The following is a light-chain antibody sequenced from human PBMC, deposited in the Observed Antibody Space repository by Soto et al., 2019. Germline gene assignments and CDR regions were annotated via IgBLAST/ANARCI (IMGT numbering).Light chain of an antibody. V-gene: IGKV3-20*01. CDR3: QQYGSSPRT. CDR2: GAS. CDR1: QSVTSNY. J-gene: IGKJ2*01. Sequence: ELVLTQSPGTLSLSPGERATLSCRASQSVTSNYLAWYQHKPGQAPRLLIYGASSRATGNPDRFSGSGAGTDFALTISRLEPEDFEVYYCQQYGSSPRTFGQGTKLEIK.